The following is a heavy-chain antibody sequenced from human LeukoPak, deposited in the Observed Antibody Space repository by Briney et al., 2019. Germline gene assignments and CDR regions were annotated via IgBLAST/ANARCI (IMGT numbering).Heavy chain of an antibody. D-gene: IGHD5-24*01. CDR1: GYTFTSYA. Sequence: ASVKVSCKASGYTFTSYAMHWVRQAPGQRLECMGWINAGNGNTKYSQEFQGRVTITRDTSASTAYMELSSLRSEDMAVYYCARDGYNAWYFDYWGQGTLVTVSS. CDR3: ARDGYNAWYFDY. V-gene: IGHV1-3*03. J-gene: IGHJ4*02. CDR2: INAGNGNT.